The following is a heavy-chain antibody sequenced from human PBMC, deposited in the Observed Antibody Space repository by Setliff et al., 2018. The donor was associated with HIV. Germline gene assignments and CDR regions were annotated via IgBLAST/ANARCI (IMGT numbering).Heavy chain of an antibody. CDR2: VSPDGHEK. CDR3: AKPTSGMYPRAFDL. J-gene: IGHJ3*01. CDR1: GSGYSTFD. D-gene: IGHD1-26*01. Sequence: GGSLRLSCAAFGSGYSTFDMDWVRQTPGKGLEWVADVSPDGHEKRYADFVKGRFTVSRDNSKNILFLQMDSLGAEDTGIYYCAKPTSGMYPRAFDLWGRGTVVTVSS. V-gene: IGHV3-23*01.